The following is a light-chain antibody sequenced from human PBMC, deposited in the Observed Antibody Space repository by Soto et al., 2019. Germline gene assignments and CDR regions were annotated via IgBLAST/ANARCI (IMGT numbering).Light chain of an antibody. V-gene: IGKV1-39*01. J-gene: IGKJ1*01. CDR1: QSISSY. CDR2: AAS. CDR3: QQSYSTPRT. Sequence: DIQMTQSPSSLSASVGDRFTITCRASQSISSYLNWYQQKQGKAPKPLIYAASSLQSGVPSRFSGSGYGTDFTLTISSLQNEDFATYYCQQSYSTPRTFGHGTKVDIK.